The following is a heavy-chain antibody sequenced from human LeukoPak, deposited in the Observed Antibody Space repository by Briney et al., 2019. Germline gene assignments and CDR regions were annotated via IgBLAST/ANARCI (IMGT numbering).Heavy chain of an antibody. J-gene: IGHJ6*02. V-gene: IGHV5-10-1*01. Sequence: ESLKISCKGSGYSFTSYWISRVRDMPGTGLEWMGRIDPRDSYTNYSPSFQGHVTISADKSISTAYLQWSSLKASDTAMYYCATTGNYSSSYYYYYYGMDVWGQGTTVTVSS. CDR1: GYSFTSYW. CDR2: IDPRDSYT. D-gene: IGHD6-6*01. CDR3: ATTGNYSSSYYYYYYGMDV.